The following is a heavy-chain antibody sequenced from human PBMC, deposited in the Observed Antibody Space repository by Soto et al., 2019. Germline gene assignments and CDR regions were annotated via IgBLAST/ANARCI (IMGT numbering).Heavy chain of an antibody. J-gene: IGHJ4*02. V-gene: IGHV1-69*08. CDR2: IIPFHGVT. CDR1: GGTFSPYT. D-gene: IGHD3-10*01. Sequence: QVQLVQSGAEVKKPGSSVKVSCKASGGTFSPYTIKWVRQAPGQGLEWMGRIIPFHGVTNYAQKFQARVTITADKSTSTAYMELSGLRFEDTAMYYCTRDWEITVSTWSFGGFWGRGTLVTVSS. CDR3: TRDWEITVSTWSFGGF.